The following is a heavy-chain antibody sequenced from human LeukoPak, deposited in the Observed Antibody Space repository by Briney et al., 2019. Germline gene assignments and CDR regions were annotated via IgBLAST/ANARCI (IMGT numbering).Heavy chain of an antibody. CDR3: ARAVPSITIFGVDLGAFDI. Sequence: SETLSLTCAVYGGSFSGYYWSRIRQPPGKGLEWIGEINHSGSTNYNPSLKSRVTISVDTSKNQFSLKLSSVTAADTAVYYCARAVPSITIFGVDLGAFDIWGQGTMVTVSS. V-gene: IGHV4-34*01. CDR2: INHSGST. CDR1: GGSFSGYY. D-gene: IGHD3-3*01. J-gene: IGHJ3*02.